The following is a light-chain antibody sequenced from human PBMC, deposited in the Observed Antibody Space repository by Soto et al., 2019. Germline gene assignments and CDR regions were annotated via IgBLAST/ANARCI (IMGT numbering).Light chain of an antibody. CDR2: LAS. CDR1: QSLLHSNGYNY. CDR3: MQALQTPQFT. Sequence: DIVMTQSPLSLPVTPGEPASISCRSSQSLLHSNGYNYLDWYLQKPGQSPQLLIYLASYRASGVPDRFSGSGSDTDFTLKISRVEAEDVGVYYCMQALQTPQFTFGPGTKVDIK. J-gene: IGKJ3*01. V-gene: IGKV2-28*01.